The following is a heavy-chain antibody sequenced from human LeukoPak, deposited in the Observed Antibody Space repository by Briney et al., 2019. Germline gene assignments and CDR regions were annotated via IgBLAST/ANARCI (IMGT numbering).Heavy chain of an antibody. V-gene: IGHV1-8*01. J-gene: IGHJ5*02. CDR1: GYTFTSYD. CDR3: ASATYYYGFRRDNNWFDP. D-gene: IGHD3-10*01. Sequence: ASVKVSCKASGYTFTSYDINWVRQATGQGLEWMGWMNPNSGNTGYAQKFQGRVTMTRNTSISTAYMELSSLRSEDTAVYYCASATYYYGFRRDNNWFDPWGQGTLVTVSS. CDR2: MNPNSGNT.